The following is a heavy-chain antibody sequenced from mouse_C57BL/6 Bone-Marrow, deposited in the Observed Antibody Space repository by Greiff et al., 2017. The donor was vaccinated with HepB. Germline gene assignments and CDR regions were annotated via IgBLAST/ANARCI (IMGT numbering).Heavy chain of an antibody. CDR2: INPNNGGT. Sequence: VQLQQSGPELVKPGASVKISCKASGYTFTDYYMNWVKQSHGKSLEWIGDINPNNGGTSYNQKFKGKATLTVDKSSSTAYMELRSLTSEDSAVYYCASGQRYGNYEAYWGQGTLVTVSA. CDR1: GYTFTDYY. D-gene: IGHD2-1*01. V-gene: IGHV1-26*01. J-gene: IGHJ3*01. CDR3: ASGQRYGNYEAY.